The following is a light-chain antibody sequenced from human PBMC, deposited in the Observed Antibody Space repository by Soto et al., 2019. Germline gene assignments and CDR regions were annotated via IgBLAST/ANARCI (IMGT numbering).Light chain of an antibody. J-gene: IGLJ1*01. CDR2: EVS. V-gene: IGLV2-14*01. Sequence: QSVLTQPSSGSGSPGQSITISCTGTSSDVGSCNFVSWYQQLPGKAPNLMIYEVSNRPSGVSNRFSGSKSGNTASLTISGLQAEDEADYYCSSYTTSSNYVFGSGTKVTVL. CDR1: SSDVGSCNF. CDR3: SSYTTSSNYV.